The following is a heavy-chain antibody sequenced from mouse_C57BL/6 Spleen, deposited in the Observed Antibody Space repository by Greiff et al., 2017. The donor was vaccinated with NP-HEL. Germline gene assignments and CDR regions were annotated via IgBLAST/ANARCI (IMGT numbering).Heavy chain of an antibody. D-gene: IGHD1-1*01. J-gene: IGHJ4*01. CDR3: ARGDLLLRFYAMDY. CDR2: INPNYGTT. V-gene: IGHV1-39*01. Sequence: EVQLQQSGPELVKPGASVKISCKASGYSFTDYNMNWVKQSNGKSLEWIGVINPNYGTTSYNQKFKGKATLTVDQSSSTAYMQLNSLTSEDSAVDYCARGDLLLRFYAMDYWGQGTSVTVSS. CDR1: GYSFTDYN.